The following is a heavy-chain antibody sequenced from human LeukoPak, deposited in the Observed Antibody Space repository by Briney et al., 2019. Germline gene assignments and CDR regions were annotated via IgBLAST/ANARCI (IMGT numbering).Heavy chain of an antibody. V-gene: IGHV1-69*05. CDR1: GYTFTSYG. CDR3: ARDFGYCSGGSCYFDY. CDR2: IIPIFGTA. J-gene: IGHJ4*02. D-gene: IGHD2-15*01. Sequence: SVKVSCKASGYTFTSYGISWVRQAPGQGLEWMGRIIPIFGTANYAQKFQGRVTITTDESTSTAYMELSSLRSEDTAVYYCARDFGYCSGGSCYFDYWGQGTLVTVSS.